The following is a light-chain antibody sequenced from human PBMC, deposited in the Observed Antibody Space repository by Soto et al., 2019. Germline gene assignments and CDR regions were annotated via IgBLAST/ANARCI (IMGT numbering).Light chain of an antibody. CDR1: SSNIGAGYE. CDR2: ENN. CDR3: QSYDSSLSGYV. Sequence: QSVLTQPPSVSEAPGQRVTISCTGSSSNIGAGYEAHWYQQVPGTAPKLLIYENNNRHSGVPDRFSGSKCGTSASLAITGLQAEDDAEYYCQSYDSSLSGYVFGTGTKLTVL. V-gene: IGLV1-40*01. J-gene: IGLJ1*01.